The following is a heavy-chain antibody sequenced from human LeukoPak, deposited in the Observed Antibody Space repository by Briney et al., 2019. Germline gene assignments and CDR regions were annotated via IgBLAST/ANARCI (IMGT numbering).Heavy chain of an antibody. J-gene: IGHJ4*02. CDR2: ISSSGSTI. CDR3: ARLLGDFDY. CDR1: GFTSSSYS. D-gene: IGHD3-16*01. V-gene: IGHV3-48*04. Sequence: GGSLRLSCAASGFTSSSYSMNWVRQAPGKGLEWVSYISSSGSTIYYADSVKGRFTISRDNAKNSLYLQMNSLRTEDTAVYYCARLLGDFDYWGQGTLVTVSS.